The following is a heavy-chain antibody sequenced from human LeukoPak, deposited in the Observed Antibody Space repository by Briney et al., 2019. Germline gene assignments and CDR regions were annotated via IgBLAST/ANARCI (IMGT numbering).Heavy chain of an antibody. D-gene: IGHD6-6*01. Sequence: GASVKVSCKASGGTFSSYAISWVRQAPGQGLEWMGGIIPIFGTANYAQKFQGRVTITADKSTSTAYMELSSLRSEDTAVYYCASGRWSIAARPNSPQFDYWGQGTLVTVSS. V-gene: IGHV1-69*06. CDR2: IIPIFGTA. J-gene: IGHJ4*02. CDR1: GGTFSSYA. CDR3: ASGRWSIAARPNSPQFDY.